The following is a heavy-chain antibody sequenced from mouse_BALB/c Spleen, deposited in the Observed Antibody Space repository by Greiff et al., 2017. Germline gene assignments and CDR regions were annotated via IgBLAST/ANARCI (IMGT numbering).Heavy chain of an antibody. CDR3: TRQCGSYEDYAMDY. D-gene: IGHD1-1*02. Sequence: DVKVVESGGGLVKPGGSLKLSCAASGFAFSSYDMSWVRQTPEKRLEWVAYISSGGGSTYYPDTVKGRFTISRDNTKNTLYLQMSCLKSEDTAMYYCTRQCGSYEDYAMDYWGQGTSVTVSS. V-gene: IGHV5-12-1*01. CDR1: GFAFSSYD. J-gene: IGHJ4*01. CDR2: ISSGGGST.